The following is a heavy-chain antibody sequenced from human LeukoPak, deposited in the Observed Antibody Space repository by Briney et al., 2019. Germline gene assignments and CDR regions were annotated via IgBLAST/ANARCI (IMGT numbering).Heavy chain of an antibody. CDR2: IYPGDSDT. D-gene: IGHD4-23*01. CDR1: GYSFTSYW. Sequence: GESLKISCKGSGYSFTSYWISWVRQMPRKGLGWMGIIYPGDSDTRYSPSFQGQVTISADKSISTAYLQWSSLKASDTAMYYCARSTVVTDWFDPWGQGTLVTVSS. J-gene: IGHJ5*02. V-gene: IGHV5-51*01. CDR3: ARSTVVTDWFDP.